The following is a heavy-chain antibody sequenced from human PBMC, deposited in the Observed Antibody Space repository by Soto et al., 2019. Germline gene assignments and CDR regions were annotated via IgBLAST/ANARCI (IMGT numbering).Heavy chain of an antibody. CDR2: INQDGSQR. V-gene: IGHV3-7*01. CDR3: ARTGDDY. CDR1: GFTFTGFW. J-gene: IGHJ4*02. Sequence: EVQLVDPGGGLVQPGGSLRLSCAASGFTFTGFWMAWVRQAPGKGLEWVANINQDGSQRYYMDSVKGRFTISRDNAEKSLYLQMNSLRAEDTAVYYCARTGDDYWGQGTLVTVSS. D-gene: IGHD3-10*01.